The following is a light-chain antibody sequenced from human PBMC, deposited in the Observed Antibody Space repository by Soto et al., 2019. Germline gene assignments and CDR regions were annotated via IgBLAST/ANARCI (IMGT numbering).Light chain of an antibody. Sequence: QSALTQPASVSGSPGQSITISCTGTSSDVGSYNLVSWYQQHPGKAPKLMIYEVSKRPSGVSNRFSGSKSGNTASLTISGLQAEDEADYYCCSYAGSSTSVVFGGGTSSPS. CDR3: CSYAGSSTSVV. CDR1: SSDVGSYNL. J-gene: IGLJ2*01. V-gene: IGLV2-23*02. CDR2: EVS.